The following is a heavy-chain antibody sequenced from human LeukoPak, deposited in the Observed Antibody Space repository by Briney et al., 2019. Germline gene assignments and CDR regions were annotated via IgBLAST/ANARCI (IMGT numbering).Heavy chain of an antibody. CDR3: ARRSPGVVFYY. J-gene: IGHJ4*02. V-gene: IGHV4-39*01. D-gene: IGHD3-10*01. Sequence: NPSETLSLTCTGSGGSISSTSHYWGWIRQPPGKGLEWIGNIYYSGSTYYNPSLKSRVTISVDTSKNQFSLKLSSVTAADTAVYYCARRSPGVVFYYWGQGTLVTVSS. CDR1: GGSISSTSHY. CDR2: IYYSGST.